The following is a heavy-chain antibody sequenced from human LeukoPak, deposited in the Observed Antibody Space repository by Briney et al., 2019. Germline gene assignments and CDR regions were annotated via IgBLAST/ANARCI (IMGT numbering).Heavy chain of an antibody. V-gene: IGHV3-23*01. CDR2: IGGSGVKT. CDR3: AARGDGYNNWYFDL. J-gene: IGHJ2*01. Sequence: PGGSLRLSCAASGFTFSSDDMSWVRQAPGKGLEWVSTIGGSGVKTYYADSVKGQFTISRDNSKNTLYLQMNSLRPEDTAVYYCAARGDGYNNWYFDLWGRGTLVTVSS. D-gene: IGHD5-24*01. CDR1: GFTFSSDD.